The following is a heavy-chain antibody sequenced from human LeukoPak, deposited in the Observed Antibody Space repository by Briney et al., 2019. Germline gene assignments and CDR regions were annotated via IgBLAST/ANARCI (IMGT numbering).Heavy chain of an antibody. CDR3: ARGDSGGYPLGY. D-gene: IGHD3-22*01. CDR1: AYTFINYD. V-gene: IGHV1-8*03. J-gene: IGHJ4*02. Sequence: ASVTVSFTASAYTFINYDISWVRQASGQGLEWMGWMKPNSGNAGYAQKFQGRVTITRSTSISTAYMELSNLRSEDTAVYYCARGDSGGYPLGYWGQGTLVTVSS. CDR2: MKPNSGNA.